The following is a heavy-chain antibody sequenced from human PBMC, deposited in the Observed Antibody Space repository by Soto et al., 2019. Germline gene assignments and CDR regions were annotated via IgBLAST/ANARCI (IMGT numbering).Heavy chain of an antibody. CDR1: SGSISSSNG. V-gene: IGHV4-4*02. CDR2: IYHSGST. J-gene: IGHJ4*02. CDR3: ARLYGDLKTVLDY. D-gene: IGHD4-17*01. Sequence: SETLSLTCAVSSGSISSSNGWSWVRQPPGKGLEWIGEIYHSGSTNYNPSLKSRVTISVDKSKNQFSLKLSSVTAADTAVYYCARLYGDLKTVLDYWGQGTLVTVSS.